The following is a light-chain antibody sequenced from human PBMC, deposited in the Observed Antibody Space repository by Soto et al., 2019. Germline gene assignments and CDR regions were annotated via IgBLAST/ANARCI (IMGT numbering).Light chain of an antibody. J-gene: IGLJ2*01. CDR1: NSDIGGYNY. Sequence: QSALTQPPSASGSPGQSVTMSCTGTNSDIGGYNYVSWYQQHPGKAPKLLIYDVSKRPSGVPDRFSGSRSGNTASLTVSGLQSGDEAHYYCSSYAGSNNLIFGGGTQLTVL. CDR2: DVS. CDR3: SSYAGSNNLI. V-gene: IGLV2-8*01.